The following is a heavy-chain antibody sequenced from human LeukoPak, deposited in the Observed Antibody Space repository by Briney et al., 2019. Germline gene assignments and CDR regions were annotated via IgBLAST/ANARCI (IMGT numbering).Heavy chain of an antibody. V-gene: IGHV3-21*01. D-gene: IGHD5-18*01. CDR1: GFTFSSYS. J-gene: IGHJ5*02. CDR2: ISSSSSYI. CDR3: ARARIRGGFDH. Sequence: GGSLGLSCAASGFTFSSYSMNWVRQAPGKGLEWVSSISSSSSYIYYADSVKGRFTISRDNAKNSLYLQMNSLRAEDTAVYYCARARIRGGFDHWGQGTLVTVSS.